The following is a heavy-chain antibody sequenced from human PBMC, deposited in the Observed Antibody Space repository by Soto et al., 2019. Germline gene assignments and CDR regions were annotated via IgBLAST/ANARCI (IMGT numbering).Heavy chain of an antibody. D-gene: IGHD3-16*01. CDR2: ISGSGGRT. Sequence: PXGSLRLSCVASGFPFSSSAMSWVRQTPGKGLEWVSGISGSGGRTYYADSVKGRFTISRDNSNNTLSLQMHILRVEDTAVYFCAKGGYYSLFDIWGQGTMVTVSS. V-gene: IGHV3-23*01. CDR3: AKGGYYSLFDI. CDR1: GFPFSSSA. J-gene: IGHJ3*02.